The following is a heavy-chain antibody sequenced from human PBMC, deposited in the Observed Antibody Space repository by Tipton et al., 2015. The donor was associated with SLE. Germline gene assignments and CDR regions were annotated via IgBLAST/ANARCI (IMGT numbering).Heavy chain of an antibody. V-gene: IGHV3-23*01. CDR1: GFTFNTYA. D-gene: IGHD1-26*01. J-gene: IGHJ5*02. CDR2: ISSSDGRT. CDR3: ARERVGATTWFDP. Sequence: SLRLSCAASGFTFNTYAMTLVRQAPGKGLEWVSGISSSDGRTYYADSVKGRFTISRDNSKNTLYLQMNSLRAEDTAVYYCARERVGATTWFDPWGQGTLVTVSS.